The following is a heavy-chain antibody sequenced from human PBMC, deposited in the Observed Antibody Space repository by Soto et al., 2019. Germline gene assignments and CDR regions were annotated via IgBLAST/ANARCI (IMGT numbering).Heavy chain of an antibody. V-gene: IGHV1-18*01. J-gene: IGHJ3*02. Sequence: QVQLVQSGPEVKKPGASVKVSCKAAGYTFTNYGITWVRQAPGQGLEWMGWIITYSGNTNYAQKPQDRVSLTADTSTSTAYLELRSLRSDDTAVYCCARIPGYSTTWYYAFDIWGQGTLVTVSS. CDR2: IITYSGNT. D-gene: IGHD6-13*01. CDR1: GYTFTNYG. CDR3: ARIPGYSTTWYYAFDI.